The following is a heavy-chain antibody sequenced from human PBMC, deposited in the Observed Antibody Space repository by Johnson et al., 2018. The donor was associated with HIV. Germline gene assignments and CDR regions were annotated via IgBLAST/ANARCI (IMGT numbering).Heavy chain of an antibody. CDR1: GFTLSSYG. CDR2: ISYDGSNK. D-gene: IGHD2-15*01. CDR3: ARVVVVVATVRVGAFDI. V-gene: IGHV3-30*03. J-gene: IGHJ3*02. Sequence: QVQLVESGGGVVQPGRSLRLSCAASGFTLSSYGMHWVRQAPGKGLEWVAVISYDGSNKYYADSVKGRFTISRDNSKNTLYLQMNSLRAEDTALYYCARVVVVVATVRVGAFDIWGQGTMVTVSS.